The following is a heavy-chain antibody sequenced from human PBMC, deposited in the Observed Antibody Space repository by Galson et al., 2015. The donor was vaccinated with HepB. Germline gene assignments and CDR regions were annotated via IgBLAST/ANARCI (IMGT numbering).Heavy chain of an antibody. CDR3: TTQYCSSTSCYNFFDY. J-gene: IGHJ4*02. V-gene: IGHV3-15*04. CDR2: VERKTDGGTT. CDR1: GFSFNNAW. Sequence: SLRLRCAASGFSFNNAWMNWGRQAPGKGLEWVGRVERKTDGGTTDYAAPVKGRFTISRDDSKNTLYLQMNSLTTEDTAVYYCTTQYCSSTSCYNFFDYWGQGTLVTVSS. D-gene: IGHD2-2*02.